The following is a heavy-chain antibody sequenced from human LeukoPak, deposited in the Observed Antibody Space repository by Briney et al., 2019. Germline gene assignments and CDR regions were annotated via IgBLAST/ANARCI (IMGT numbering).Heavy chain of an antibody. V-gene: IGHV3-11*03. D-gene: IGHD4-17*01. CDR2: INPTSGYT. CDR1: GFTFSNYY. Sequence: GGSLRLSCAASGFTFSNYYMSWIRQAPGKGLEWLSYINPTSGYTPYADSVTGCFTISRDNAKNSLYMQMTSQTTAGTDVNYCARNAYGAQTPSDVWGQGNTVTVSS. CDR3: ARNAYGAQTPSDV. J-gene: IGHJ6*02.